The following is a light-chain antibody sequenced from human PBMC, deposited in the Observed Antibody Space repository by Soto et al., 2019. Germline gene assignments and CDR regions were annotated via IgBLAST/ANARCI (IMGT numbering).Light chain of an antibody. V-gene: IGLV1-40*01. CDR1: SSNIGAGYD. Sequence: QSVLTQPPSVSGAPGQTITISCTGSSSNIGAGYDVHWYQQLPGRAPKLLIYGNNNRPSGVPARFSGSKSGTSASLAISGLRSEDEADYYCGGWDDSLSGPVFGGGTKLTVL. CDR3: GGWDDSLSGPV. J-gene: IGLJ2*01. CDR2: GNN.